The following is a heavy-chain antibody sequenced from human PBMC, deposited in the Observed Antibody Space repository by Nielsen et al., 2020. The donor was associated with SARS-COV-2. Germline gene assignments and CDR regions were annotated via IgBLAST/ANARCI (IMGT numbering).Heavy chain of an antibody. V-gene: IGHV1-24*01. CDR2: FDPEDGET. J-gene: IGHJ5*02. CDR3: ATGPGKQLWLGLDL. D-gene: IGHD5-18*01. Sequence: ASVKVSCKVSGRTLTELAMHWVRQAPGKGLEWMGDFDPEDGETFYAQKFQGRVTMTDDTSTDTTYMELSSLRSEDTAVYYCATGPGKQLWLGLDLWGQGTLVTVST. CDR1: GRTLTELA.